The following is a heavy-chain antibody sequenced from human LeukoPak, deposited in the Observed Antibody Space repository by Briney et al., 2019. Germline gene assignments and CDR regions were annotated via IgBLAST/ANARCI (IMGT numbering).Heavy chain of an antibody. V-gene: IGHV5-51*01. CDR3: ARVGIAAAGGILAY. CDR2: IYPGSSDT. CDR1: GYIVTSYW. Sequence: GQSLKISCKGSGYIVTSYWIWWVRQMPGKGLECMGIIYPGSSDTSSSPSLPGKVTISDDKSISTAYLQWSSLKASDTAMYYCARVGIAAAGGILAYWGQGTLVTVSS. D-gene: IGHD6-13*01. J-gene: IGHJ4*02.